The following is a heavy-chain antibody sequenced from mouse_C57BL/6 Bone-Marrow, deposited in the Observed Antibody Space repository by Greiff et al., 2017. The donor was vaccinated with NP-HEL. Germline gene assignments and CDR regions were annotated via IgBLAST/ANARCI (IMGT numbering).Heavy chain of an antibody. V-gene: IGHV14-3*01. D-gene: IGHD1-1*01. CDR1: GFNIKNTY. J-gene: IGHJ1*03. Sequence: EVQGVESVAELVRPGASVKLSCTASGFNIKNTYMHWVKQRPEQGLEWIGRIDPANGNTKYAPASQGKATITADTSSNTAYLQLSSLTSEDTAIYYYARDTTVVAPYWYFDVWGTGTTVTVSS. CDR2: IDPANGNT. CDR3: ARDTTVVAPYWYFDV.